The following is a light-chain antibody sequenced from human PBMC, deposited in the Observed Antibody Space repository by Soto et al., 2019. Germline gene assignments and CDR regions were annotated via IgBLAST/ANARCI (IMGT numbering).Light chain of an antibody. CDR1: SSDVGGYDY. CDR2: EVS. CDR3: SSYTSTSSNFV. V-gene: IGLV2-8*01. Sequence: QSVLAQPPSASGSPGQSVTISCTGTSSDVGGYDYVSWYQQHPGKAPKLMIYEVSKRPSGVPDRFSGSKSGNTASLTVSGLQAEDEADYYCSSYTSTSSNFVFGGGTKVTVL. J-gene: IGLJ1*01.